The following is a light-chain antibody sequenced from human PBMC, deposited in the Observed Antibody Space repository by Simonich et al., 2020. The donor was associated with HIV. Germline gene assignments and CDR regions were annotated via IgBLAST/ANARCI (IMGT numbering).Light chain of an antibody. V-gene: IGLV2-8*01. J-gene: IGLJ3*02. Sequence: QSALTQPPSASGSPGQSVTISCTGTSSDVGGYNYVSWYQQHPGNAPKLMIYEVSKRPSGVPDRCSGSKSDNTASLTVSGLQAEDEADYYCSSYAGSNNWVFGGGTKVTVL. CDR1: SSDVGGYNY. CDR2: EVS. CDR3: SSYAGSNNWV.